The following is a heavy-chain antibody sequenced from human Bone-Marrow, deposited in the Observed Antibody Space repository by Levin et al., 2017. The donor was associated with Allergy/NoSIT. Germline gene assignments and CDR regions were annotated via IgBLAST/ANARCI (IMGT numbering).Heavy chain of an antibody. CDR2: LYDSGST. CDR1: GGSVSSSRDY. D-gene: IGHD7-27*01. CDR3: ARDRGLLGIDY. Sequence: SSETLSLTCTVSGGSVSSSRDYWTWIRQPPGKGLEWIGHLYDSGSTVLNPSFKSRGSMSLDTSENQFFLKMNSVTAADTGIYFCARDRGLLGIDYWGQGILVTVAS. V-gene: IGHV4-61*01. J-gene: IGHJ4*02.